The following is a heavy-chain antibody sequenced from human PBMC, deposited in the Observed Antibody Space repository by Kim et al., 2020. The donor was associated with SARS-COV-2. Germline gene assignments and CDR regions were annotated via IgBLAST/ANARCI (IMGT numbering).Heavy chain of an antibody. CDR3: AKVPDYYGSGSHDFDY. Sequence: GGSLRLSCAASGFTFSSYAMSWVRQAPGKGLEWVSVIYSGGSSTYYADSVKGRFTISRDNSKNTLYLQMNSLRAEDTAVYYCAKVPDYYGSGSHDFDYWGQGTLVTVSS. CDR1: GFTFSSYA. V-gene: IGHV3-23*03. CDR2: IYSGGSST. D-gene: IGHD3-10*01. J-gene: IGHJ4*02.